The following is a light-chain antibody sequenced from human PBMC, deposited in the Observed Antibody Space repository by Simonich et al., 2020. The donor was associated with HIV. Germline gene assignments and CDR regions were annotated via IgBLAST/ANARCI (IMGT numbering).Light chain of an antibody. Sequence: EIVLTQSPATLSLSPGERAALSCRASQSVGSNLAWYQQKLGQAPRLLIYDASNRAIGIPDRFSGSGSGTDFTLTISRLEPEDFAVYYCQQYGTSQGLTFGGGTKVEI. V-gene: IGKV3-20*01. CDR1: QSVGSN. J-gene: IGKJ4*01. CDR3: QQYGTSQGLT. CDR2: DAS.